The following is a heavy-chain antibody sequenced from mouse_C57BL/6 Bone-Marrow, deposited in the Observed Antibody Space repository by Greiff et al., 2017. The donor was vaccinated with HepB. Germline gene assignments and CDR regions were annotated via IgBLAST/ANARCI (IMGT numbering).Heavy chain of an antibody. J-gene: IGHJ1*03. CDR2: IDPENGDT. V-gene: IGHV14-4*01. Sequence: EVKLQESGAELVRPGASVKLSCTASGFNIKDDYMHWVKQRPEQGLEWIGWIDPENGDTEYASKFQGEATIPADTSSNTAYLQLSSLTSEDTAVYYCYYYGSSYDWYFDVWGTGTTVTVSS. CDR1: GFNIKDDY. D-gene: IGHD1-1*01. CDR3: YYYGSSYDWYFDV.